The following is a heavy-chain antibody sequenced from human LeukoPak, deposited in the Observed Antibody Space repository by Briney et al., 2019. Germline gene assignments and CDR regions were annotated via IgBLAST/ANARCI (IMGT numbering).Heavy chain of an antibody. J-gene: IGHJ4*02. Sequence: SETLSLTCTASGGSISSYYWSWIRQPPGKGLEWIGYIYYSGSTNYNPSLKSRVTISVDTSKNQFSLKLSSVTAADTAVYYCARVGREGTFDYWGQGTLVTVSS. CDR3: ARVGREGTFDY. V-gene: IGHV4-59*01. D-gene: IGHD1-26*01. CDR2: IYYSGST. CDR1: GGSISSYY.